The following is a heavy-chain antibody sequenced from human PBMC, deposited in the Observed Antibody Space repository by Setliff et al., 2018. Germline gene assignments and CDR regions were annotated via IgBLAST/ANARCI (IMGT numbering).Heavy chain of an antibody. Sequence: SETLSLTCTVSGGSISSNTYYRSWIRQHPGKGLEWIGYISYSGSTYYNPSLKSRVSISIDTSKNQFSLNLSSVTAADTAVYYCARVATAMLDAFDIWGQGTMVTVSS. CDR3: ARVATAMLDAFDI. CDR2: ISYSGST. D-gene: IGHD5-18*01. J-gene: IGHJ3*02. V-gene: IGHV4-31*03. CDR1: GGSISSNTYY.